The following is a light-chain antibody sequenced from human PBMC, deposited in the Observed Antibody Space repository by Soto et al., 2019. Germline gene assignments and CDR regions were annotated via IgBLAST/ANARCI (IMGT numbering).Light chain of an antibody. J-gene: IGLJ2*01. Sequence: QSAVTQPASVSGSPGQSITISCTGASSDIATYNPVSWYQVRPGKAPKLILFEDNKRASGVSHRFSGSRSGYSASLTISGLQAEDEAEFYCSSYEGGVIFGGGTKLTVL. V-gene: IGLV2-23*01. CDR2: EDN. CDR1: SSDIATYNP. CDR3: SSYEGGVI.